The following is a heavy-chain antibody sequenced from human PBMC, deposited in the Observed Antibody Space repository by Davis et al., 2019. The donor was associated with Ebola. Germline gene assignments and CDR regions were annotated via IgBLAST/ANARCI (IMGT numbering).Heavy chain of an antibody. D-gene: IGHD3-10*01. V-gene: IGHV4-59*08. CDR1: GGSISSYY. J-gene: IGHJ6*02. CDR2: IYYSGST. Sequence: MPSETLSLTCTVSGGSISSYYWSWIRQPPGKGLEWIGYIYYSGSTNYNPSLKSRVTISVDTSKNQFSLKLSSVTAADTAVYYCARQTHYYGSGSYFSYYYYYGMDVWGQGTTVTVSS. CDR3: ARQTHYYGSGSYFSYYYYYGMDV.